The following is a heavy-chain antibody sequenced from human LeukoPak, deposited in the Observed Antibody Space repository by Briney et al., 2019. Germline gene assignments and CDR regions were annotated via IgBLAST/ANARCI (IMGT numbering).Heavy chain of an antibody. J-gene: IGHJ4*02. CDR1: GYTFTSYY. V-gene: IGHV1-46*01. Sequence: ASVKVSCKASGYTFTSYYMHWVRQAPGQGLEWMGIINPSGGSTSCAQKFQGRVTMTRDTSTSTVYMELSSLRSEDTAVYYCARGYCSGGSCYSVGYFDYWGQGTLVTVSS. CDR2: INPSGGST. D-gene: IGHD2-15*01. CDR3: ARGYCSGGSCYSVGYFDY.